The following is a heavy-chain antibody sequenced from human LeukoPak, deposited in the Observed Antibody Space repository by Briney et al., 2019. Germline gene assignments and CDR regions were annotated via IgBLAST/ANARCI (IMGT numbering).Heavy chain of an antibody. CDR2: INAGNGNT. V-gene: IGHV1-3*01. J-gene: IGHJ1*01. CDR1: GYTFTSYA. Sequence: ASVKVSCKASGYTFTSYAMHWVRQAPGQRLEWMGWINAGNGNTKYSQKFQGRVTITRDTSASTAYMELSSLRSEDTAVYYCARDSSDIRSLIAHWGQGTLVTVSS. CDR3: ARDSSDIRSLIAH. D-gene: IGHD2-15*01.